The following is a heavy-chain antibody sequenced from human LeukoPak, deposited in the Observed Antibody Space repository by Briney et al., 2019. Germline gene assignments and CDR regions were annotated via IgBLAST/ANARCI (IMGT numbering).Heavy chain of an antibody. CDR1: GFTFSSYS. Sequence: PGGSLRLSCAASGFTFSSYSMNWVRQAPGKGLEWVSYISSASGSIYYADSVKGRFTISRDNAKNSLFLQINSLRAEDTAVYYCANGGTYSSGPWGQGTLVTVSS. V-gene: IGHV3-48*04. D-gene: IGHD3-22*01. J-gene: IGHJ5*02. CDR3: ANGGTYSSGP. CDR2: ISSASGSI.